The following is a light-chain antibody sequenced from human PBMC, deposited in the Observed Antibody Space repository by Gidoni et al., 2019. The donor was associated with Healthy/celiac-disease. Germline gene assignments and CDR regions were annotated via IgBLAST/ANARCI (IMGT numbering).Light chain of an antibody. J-gene: IGKJ1*01. Sequence: DILMTQFPSSLSASVGDRVTITCRASHIISSYLNWYQQKPGTATKLLIYAASSLQSGVPSRFSGSGSGTDFTLTISSLQPEDFATYYCQQSYSSRRTFGQGTKVEIK. V-gene: IGKV1-39*01. CDR3: QQSYSSRRT. CDR1: HIISSY. CDR2: AAS.